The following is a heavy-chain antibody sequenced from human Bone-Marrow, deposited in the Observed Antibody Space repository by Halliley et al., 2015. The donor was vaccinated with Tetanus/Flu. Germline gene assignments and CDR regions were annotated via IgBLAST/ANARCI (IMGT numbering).Heavy chain of an antibody. Sequence: LEWVSYISTSGNRQYYADSVKGRFTISRDDAENSLHLQMHSLTAEDTATYYCVREAESSGWPDYWGQGTLLIVSS. D-gene: IGHD6-19*01. J-gene: IGHJ4*02. CDR3: VREAESSGWPDY. V-gene: IGHV3-48*03. CDR2: ISTSGNRQ.